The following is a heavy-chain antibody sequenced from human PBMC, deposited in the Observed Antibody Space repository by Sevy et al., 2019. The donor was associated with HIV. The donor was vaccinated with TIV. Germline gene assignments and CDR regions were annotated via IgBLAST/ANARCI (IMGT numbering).Heavy chain of an antibody. CDR2: ITSSSNYI. V-gene: IGHV3-21*01. CDR1: GFTFSKYT. Sequence: GGSLRLSCAASGFTFSKYTMNWVRQAPGKGLEWVSSITSSSNYIYYADSVKGRFTVSRDNAKNSLCLQMNGLRAEDTAVYYCASDNIADEAAASDPYSYYYGMDVWGQGTTVTVSS. J-gene: IGHJ6*02. CDR3: ASDNIADEAAASDPYSYYYGMDV. D-gene: IGHD2-15*01.